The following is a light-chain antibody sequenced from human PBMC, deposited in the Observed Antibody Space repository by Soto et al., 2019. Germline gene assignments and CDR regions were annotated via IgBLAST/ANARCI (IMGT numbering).Light chain of an antibody. Sequence: IQMPQSPSSLSASLGDRFTITCLASQGISNYLAWYQQKPGTVPKLLIYAASSLQSGVPSRFSGSGSGTDFTLTISSLQPEDVATYYCQKYDSARWTFGQGIKVDIK. CDR2: AAS. V-gene: IGKV1-27*01. CDR3: QKYDSARWT. CDR1: QGISNY. J-gene: IGKJ1*01.